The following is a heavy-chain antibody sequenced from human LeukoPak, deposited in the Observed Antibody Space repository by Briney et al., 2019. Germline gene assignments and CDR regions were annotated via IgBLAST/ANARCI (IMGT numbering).Heavy chain of an antibody. Sequence: GGSLRLSCPASGFTFSSYAMSWVRQAPGKGVEWVSAISGSGGSTNYADSVKGRFTISRDNSKNTLYLQMNSLRAEDTALYYCAKDHRAFGYSSGWYVPDLPYYYYGMDVWGQGTTVTVSS. J-gene: IGHJ6*02. V-gene: IGHV3-23*01. D-gene: IGHD6-19*01. CDR3: AKDHRAFGYSSGWYVPDLPYYYYGMDV. CDR1: GFTFSSYA. CDR2: ISGSGGST.